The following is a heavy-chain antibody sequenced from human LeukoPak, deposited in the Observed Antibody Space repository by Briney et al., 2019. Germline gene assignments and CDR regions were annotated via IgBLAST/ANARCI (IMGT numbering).Heavy chain of an antibody. CDR2: IIPIFGTG. CDR1: GGTFSSYA. D-gene: IGHD3-3*01. CDR3: ARSTNDFSTGNWFDP. J-gene: IGHJ5*02. V-gene: IGHV1-69*05. Sequence: SVKVSCNASGGTFSSYAISWVRQPPGQGLEWMGGIIPIFGTGSNAQKFQGSVTITTDESTSTAYMELSSLRSEDTAVYYCARSTNDFSTGNWFDPWGQGTLVTVSS.